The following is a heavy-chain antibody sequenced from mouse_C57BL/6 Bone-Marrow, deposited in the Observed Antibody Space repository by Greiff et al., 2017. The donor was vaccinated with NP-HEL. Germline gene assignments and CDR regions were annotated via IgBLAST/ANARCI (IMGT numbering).Heavy chain of an antibody. CDR1: GYSFTSYY. J-gene: IGHJ4*01. CDR2: IYPGSGNT. V-gene: IGHV1-66*01. CDR3: ASWCSYYAMDY. Sequence: VKLVESGPELVKPGASVKISCKASGYSFTSYYIHWVKQRPGQGLEWIGWIYPGSGNTKYNEKFKGKATLTADTYSRTAYRQLRSLTSEDSAVYYCASWCSYYAMDYWCQGTSVTVSS. D-gene: IGHD1-1*02.